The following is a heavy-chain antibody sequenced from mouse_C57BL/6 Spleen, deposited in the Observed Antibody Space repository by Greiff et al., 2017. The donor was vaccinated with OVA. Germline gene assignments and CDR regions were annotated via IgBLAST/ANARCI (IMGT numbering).Heavy chain of an antibody. D-gene: IGHD3-2*02. CDR2: IYPGSGST. J-gene: IGHJ4*01. CDR1: GYTFTRYW. CDR3: ARQLRLHAMDY. V-gene: IGHV1-55*01. Sequence: VQLQHPGAELVKPGASVTMSCKASGYTFTRYWLPLVQPRPGPCLELIGAIYPGSGSTNYNEKFKSKATLTVDTTASTAYMQLSSLTSEDSAVYYCARQLRLHAMDYWGQGTSVTVSS.